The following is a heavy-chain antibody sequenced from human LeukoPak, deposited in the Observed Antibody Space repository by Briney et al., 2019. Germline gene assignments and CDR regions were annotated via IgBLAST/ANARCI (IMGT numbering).Heavy chain of an antibody. V-gene: IGHV4-39*07. CDR1: GGSISSSSYY. CDR3: ARHSQPSGSGWSYFDY. D-gene: IGHD6-19*01. Sequence: PSETLSLTCTVSGGSISSSSYYWGWIRQPPGKGLEWIGSIYYSGSTNYNPSLKSRVTISVDKSKNQFSLKLSSVTAADTAVYYCARHSQPSGSGWSYFDYWGQGTLVTVSS. CDR2: IYYSGST. J-gene: IGHJ4*02.